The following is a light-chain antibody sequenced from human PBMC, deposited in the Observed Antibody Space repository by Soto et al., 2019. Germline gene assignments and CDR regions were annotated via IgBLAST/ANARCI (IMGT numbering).Light chain of an antibody. J-gene: IGKJ5*01. V-gene: IGKV1-33*01. Sequence: IQMTQAPSSLSASVGDRVTITCQASQDISNYLNWYQQKPGKAPKLLIYDASNLETGVPSRFSGSGSGTDFTFTISRLQPEDIATYYCQQYDNLPITFGQGTRLDIK. CDR1: QDISNY. CDR3: QQYDNLPIT. CDR2: DAS.